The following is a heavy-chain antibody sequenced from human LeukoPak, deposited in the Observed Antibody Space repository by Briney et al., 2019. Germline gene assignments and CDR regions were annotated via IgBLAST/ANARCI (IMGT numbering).Heavy chain of an antibody. CDR2: ISASGVTT. V-gene: IGHV3-23*01. CDR3: AKIRGPNPPYAFDL. CDR1: GFTFNTYA. Sequence: GGSLRLSCAASGFTFNTYAMSWVRQAPGKGLEWVSAISASGVTTYYADSVKGRFTISRDNSKNTLYLQMNSLRAEDTAVYYCAKIRGPNPPYAFDLWGQGTMVTVFS. D-gene: IGHD2-15*01. J-gene: IGHJ3*01.